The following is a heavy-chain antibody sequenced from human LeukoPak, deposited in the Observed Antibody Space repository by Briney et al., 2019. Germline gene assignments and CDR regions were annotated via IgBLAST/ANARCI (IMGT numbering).Heavy chain of an antibody. CDR3: AKDRGIISDY. Sequence: GGPLRLSCAASGFTFSNYGMSWVRQAPGKGLEWVSSISGSGDSTYYADSVKGRFTISRDNSKNTLYLQMNSLRAEDTAVYYCAKDRGIISDYWGQGTLVTVSS. V-gene: IGHV3-23*01. CDR1: GFTFSNYG. CDR2: ISGSGDST. J-gene: IGHJ4*02. D-gene: IGHD3-10*01.